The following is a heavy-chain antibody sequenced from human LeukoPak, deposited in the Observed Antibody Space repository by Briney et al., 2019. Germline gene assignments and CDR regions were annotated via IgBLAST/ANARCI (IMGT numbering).Heavy chain of an antibody. CDR2: INTDGTVT. CDR3: QTKQCLAPQPDS. D-gene: IGHD6-19*01. J-gene: IGHJ4*02. V-gene: IGHV3-74*01. CDR1: GFTFSKYW. Sequence: GGSLRLSCAAYGFTFSKYWMLWVRQAPGKGLESVSRINTDGTVTTYADSVKGRFTVSRDNADNTMFLQMNSVRDEDTAVYYCQTKQCLAPQPDSWGQGTPVTVSS.